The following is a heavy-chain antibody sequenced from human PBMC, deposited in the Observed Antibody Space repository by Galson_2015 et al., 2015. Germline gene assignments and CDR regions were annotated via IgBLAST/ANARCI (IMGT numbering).Heavy chain of an antibody. Sequence: SLRLSCAASGFTFSSYEMNWVRQAPGKGPEWVSYISSSGTTIHYADSVKARFIISRDNAKNSLYLQLNSLRAEDTALYYCARSVAPRGYSYGCFDYWGQGTLVSVSS. V-gene: IGHV3-48*03. J-gene: IGHJ4*02. D-gene: IGHD5-18*01. CDR1: GFTFSSYE. CDR3: ARSVAPRGYSYGCFDY. CDR2: ISSSGTTI.